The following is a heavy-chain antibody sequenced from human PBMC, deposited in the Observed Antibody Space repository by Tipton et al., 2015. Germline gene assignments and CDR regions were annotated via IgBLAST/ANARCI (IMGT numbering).Heavy chain of an antibody. V-gene: IGHV1-69*01. CDR2: IIPMFGSA. CDR3: ARDLGLRGPQRYDNYYGMDV. D-gene: IGHD2-21*02. CDR1: EDIFRSYW. Sequence: QLVQSGAVVKKPGESLKISCKGSEDIFRSYWIGWVRQMPGKGLEWMGGIIPMFGSAIYAQKFQGRVTITADESTSTAYMELSSLRSEDTAMYYCARDLGLRGPQRYDNYYGMDVWGQGTTVTVSS. J-gene: IGHJ6*02.